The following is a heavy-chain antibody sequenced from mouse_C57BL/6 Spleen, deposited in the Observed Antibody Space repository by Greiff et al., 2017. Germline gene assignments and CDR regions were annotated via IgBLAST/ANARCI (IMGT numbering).Heavy chain of an antibody. V-gene: IGHV5-17*01. CDR2: ISSGSSTI. CDR3: ARPYVYDETWFAY. J-gene: IGHJ3*01. CDR1: GFTFSDYG. D-gene: IGHD2-2*01. Sequence: EVKLQESGGGLVKPGGSLKLSCAASGFTFSDYGMHWVRQAPEKGLEWVAYISSGSSTIYYADTVKGRFTISRDNAKNTLFLQMTSLRSEDTAMYYCARPYVYDETWFAYWGQGTLVTVSA.